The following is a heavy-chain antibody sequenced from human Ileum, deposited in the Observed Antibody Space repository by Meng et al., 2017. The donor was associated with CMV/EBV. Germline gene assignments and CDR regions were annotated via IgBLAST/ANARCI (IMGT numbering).Heavy chain of an antibody. CDR2: TYYRSKWYS. J-gene: IGHJ4*02. D-gene: IGHD3-16*02. CDR1: GDSVSNNIDT. V-gene: IGHV6-1*01. Sequence: SQTPSLTCAISGDSVSNNIDTWNWIRQSPSRGLEWLGMTYYRSKWYSDYVVSVKSRITIIADTSKNQFSLQMNSVTPEDTAVYYCARGRNRAFDSLGQGALVTVSS. CDR3: ARGRNRAFDS.